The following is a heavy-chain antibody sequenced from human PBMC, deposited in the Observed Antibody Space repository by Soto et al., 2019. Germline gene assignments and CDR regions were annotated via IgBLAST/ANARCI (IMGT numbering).Heavy chain of an antibody. CDR2: ISYDGTNK. CDR3: ARDPKTTGGQHWAFNYFDS. J-gene: IGHJ4*02. D-gene: IGHD2-8*02. CDR1: GFSFSISP. Sequence: GGSLRLSCAASGFSFSISPMHWVRQAPGKGPEWVALISYDGTNKFYADSVKGRFTISRDNSKSTLYLHVDSLRPEDAAVYYCARDPKTTGGQHWAFNYFDSWGQGALVTVSS. V-gene: IGHV3-30-3*01.